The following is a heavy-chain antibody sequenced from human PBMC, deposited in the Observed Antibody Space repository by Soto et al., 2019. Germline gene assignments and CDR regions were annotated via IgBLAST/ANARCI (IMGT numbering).Heavy chain of an antibody. CDR1: GFSVSTTGVG. CDR3: AHAPSVAGRTGYFDV. D-gene: IGHD6-19*01. V-gene: IGHV2-5*02. Sequence: QITLKESGPTVVKPTQTLTLTCTFSGFSVSTTGVGVAWIRQPPGKALEWLALIYWDDSTLYSPSLRSRLTLTSDTSKNQADPTMTQVDPADTATYVCAHAPSVAGRTGYFDVWCRGALVTVSS. J-gene: IGHJ2*01. CDR2: IYWDDST.